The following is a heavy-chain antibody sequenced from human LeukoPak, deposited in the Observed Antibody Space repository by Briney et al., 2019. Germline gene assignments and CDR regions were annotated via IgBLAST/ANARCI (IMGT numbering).Heavy chain of an antibody. Sequence: PGGSLRLSCAASGFTFSSYGMHWVRQAPGKGLEWVAVIWYDGSNKYYAGSVKGRFTISRDKSKNTLYLQMNSLRAEDTAVYYCAKAPYYYDSSRYAFDIWGQGTMVTVSS. J-gene: IGHJ3*02. V-gene: IGHV3-33*03. CDR3: AKAPYYYDSSRYAFDI. CDR2: IWYDGSNK. D-gene: IGHD3-22*01. CDR1: GFTFSSYG.